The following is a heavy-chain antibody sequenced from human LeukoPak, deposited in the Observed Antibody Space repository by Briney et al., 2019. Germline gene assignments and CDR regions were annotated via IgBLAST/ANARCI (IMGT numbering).Heavy chain of an antibody. CDR2: IIPIFDTP. J-gene: IGHJ6*03. V-gene: IGHV1-69*06. CDR3: ARSDNRKSLNVYYYYMDV. CDR1: GGTFSNYA. Sequence: SVKVSCKASGGTFSNYAISWVRQAPGQGLEWMGGIIPIFDTPNYARNFKGRVTITADKSTSTAYMELRSLRSEDTAVYYCARSDNRKSLNVYYYYMDVWGKGTTVTVSS. D-gene: IGHD1-1*01.